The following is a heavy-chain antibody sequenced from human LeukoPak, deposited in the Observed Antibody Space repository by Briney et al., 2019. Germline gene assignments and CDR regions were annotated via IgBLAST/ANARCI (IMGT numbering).Heavy chain of an antibody. Sequence: PGGSLRLSCAASGFTFSSYEMNWVRQAPGKGLEWVSYISSSGSTIYYADSVKGRFTISRDNAKNSLYLQMNSLRAEDTAVYYCARVMPRRGYSYVPDALDIWGQGTMVTVSS. CDR3: ARVMPRRGYSYVPDALDI. V-gene: IGHV3-48*03. CDR2: ISSSGSTI. J-gene: IGHJ3*02. D-gene: IGHD5-18*01. CDR1: GFTFSSYE.